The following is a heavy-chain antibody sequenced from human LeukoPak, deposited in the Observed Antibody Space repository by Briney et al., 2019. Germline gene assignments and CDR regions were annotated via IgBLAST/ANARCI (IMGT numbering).Heavy chain of an antibody. Sequence: TLSLTCTVSGGSISSGSYYWSWLRQPAGKGLEWIGRIYTSGSTYHNPSLKSRVTISVDTSKNQFTLKLSSVTAADTAVYYCATTTIRLGYWGQGTLVTVSS. V-gene: IGHV4-61*02. CDR1: GGSISSGSYY. D-gene: IGHD1-26*01. J-gene: IGHJ4*02. CDR2: IYTSGST. CDR3: ATTTIRLGY.